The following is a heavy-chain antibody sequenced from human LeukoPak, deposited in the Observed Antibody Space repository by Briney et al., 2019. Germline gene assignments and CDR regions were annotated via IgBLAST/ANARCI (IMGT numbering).Heavy chain of an antibody. Sequence: ASVKVSCKASGYTFTGYYMHWVRQAPGQGLEWMGWINPNSGGTNYAQKFQGRVTMTRDTSISTAYMELSRLRSDDTAVYYCARVGRIVPAATGGWFDPWGQGTLVTVSS. J-gene: IGHJ5*02. D-gene: IGHD2-2*01. CDR2: INPNSGGT. CDR1: GYTFTGYY. CDR3: ARVGRIVPAATGGWFDP. V-gene: IGHV1-2*02.